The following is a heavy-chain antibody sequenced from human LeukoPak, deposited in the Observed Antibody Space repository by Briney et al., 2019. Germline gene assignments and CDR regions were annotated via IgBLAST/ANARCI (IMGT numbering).Heavy chain of an antibody. CDR3: ARDDGSSWYGEGYFDY. CDR2: ISGSGGDT. D-gene: IGHD6-13*01. V-gene: IGHV3-23*01. Sequence: GGSLRVSCAASGFTFNSYAMSWGRQAPGKGLEWVSHISGSGGDTYYADSVKGRFTISRDNSKNTLYLQMNSLRAEDTALYYCARDDGSSWYGEGYFDYWGQGTLVTVSS. J-gene: IGHJ4*02. CDR1: GFTFNSYA.